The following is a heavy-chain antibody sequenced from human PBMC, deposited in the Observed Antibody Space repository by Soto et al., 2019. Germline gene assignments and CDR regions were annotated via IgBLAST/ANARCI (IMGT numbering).Heavy chain of an antibody. D-gene: IGHD3-16*01. CDR1: GFTFSNYA. Sequence: GGSLRLSSAASGFTFSNYAMTWVRQGPGKGLEWVSGISGSGGRSYYADSVKGRFTISRDNSKSTLYLQMNSLRAEDTAVYYCAKAYFVWSSEQPYYFDYWGQGTLVTV. J-gene: IGHJ4*02. CDR2: ISGSGGRS. V-gene: IGHV3-23*01. CDR3: AKAYFVWSSEQPYYFDY.